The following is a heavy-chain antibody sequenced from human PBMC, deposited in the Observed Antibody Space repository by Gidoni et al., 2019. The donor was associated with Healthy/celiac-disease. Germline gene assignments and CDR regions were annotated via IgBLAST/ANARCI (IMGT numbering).Heavy chain of an antibody. D-gene: IGHD5-12*01. CDR2: ISSSSSTI. CDR3: ARVGNWDGYNYGAYFDY. Sequence: EVQLVESGGGLVQPGGSLSLSCAASGFTFSSYSMNWVRQAPGKGLGWVSYISSSSSTIYYADSVKGRFTISRDNAKNSLYLQMNSLRAEDTAVYYCARVGNWDGYNYGAYFDYWGQGTLVTVSS. CDR1: GFTFSSYS. J-gene: IGHJ4*02. V-gene: IGHV3-48*01.